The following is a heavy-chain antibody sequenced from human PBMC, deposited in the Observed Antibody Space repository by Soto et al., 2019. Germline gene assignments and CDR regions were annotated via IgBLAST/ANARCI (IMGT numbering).Heavy chain of an antibody. V-gene: IGHV1-18*01. D-gene: IGHD2-15*01. CDR2: ISAYNGNT. CDR1: GYTFTSYG. J-gene: IGHJ4*02. Sequence: ASVKVSCKASGYTFTSYGISWVRQAPGQGLEWMGWISAYNGNTNYAQKPQGRVTMTTDTSTSTAYMELRSLRSDDTAVYYCARSLGYCSCGSCYWQINADYRGQGTLFTVSS. CDR3: ARSLGYCSCGSCYWQINADY.